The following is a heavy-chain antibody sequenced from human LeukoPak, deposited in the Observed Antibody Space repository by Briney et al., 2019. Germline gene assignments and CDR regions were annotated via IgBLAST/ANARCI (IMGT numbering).Heavy chain of an antibody. V-gene: IGHV3-15*01. Sequence: PGGSLRLSCAASGFTFSNAWMSWVRQAPGRGLEWVGRIKSKTDGGTTDYAAPVKGRFTISRDDSKNTLYLQMNSLRAEDTAVYYCARDGGNYGGTFDYWGQGTLVTVSS. J-gene: IGHJ4*02. CDR3: ARDGGNYGGTFDY. D-gene: IGHD4-23*01. CDR2: IKSKTDGGTT. CDR1: GFTFSNAW.